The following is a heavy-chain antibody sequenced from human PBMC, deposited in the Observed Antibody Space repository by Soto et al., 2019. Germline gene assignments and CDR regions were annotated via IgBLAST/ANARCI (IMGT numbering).Heavy chain of an antibody. J-gene: IGHJ4*02. CDR1: GFTFSDYA. V-gene: IGHV3-30-3*01. D-gene: IGHD4-4*01. CDR3: ARAPGLQYHIDY. CDR2: ISYDGNNM. Sequence: LRLSCAASGFTFSDYAIHWVRQAPGRGLEWVAVISYDGNNMFYADSVKGRFTISRDNSKNTLYLQMNSLRPEDTAVYYCARAPGLQYHIDYWGQGSLVTVSS.